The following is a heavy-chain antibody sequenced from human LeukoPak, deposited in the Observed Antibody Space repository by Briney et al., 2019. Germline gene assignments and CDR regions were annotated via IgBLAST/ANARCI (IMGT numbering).Heavy chain of an antibody. CDR1: GFTFSNYE. V-gene: IGHV3-23*01. CDR3: AKSSTFYYYYSMDV. J-gene: IGHJ6*03. CDR2: ISGSGGST. Sequence: GGSLRLSCAASGFTFSNYEMNWVRQAPGKGLEWVSAISGSGGSTYYADSVKGRFTISRDNSKNTLYLQMNSLRAEDTAVYYCAKSSTFYYYYSMDVWGKGTTVTVSS.